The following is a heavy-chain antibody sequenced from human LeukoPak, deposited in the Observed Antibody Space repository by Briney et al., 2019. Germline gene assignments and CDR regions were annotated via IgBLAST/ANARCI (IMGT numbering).Heavy chain of an antibody. V-gene: IGHV3-21*01. D-gene: IGHD6-13*01. Sequence: GESLKISCAASGFTFSSYSMNWVRQAPGKGLEWVSSISSSSSYIYYADSVKGRFTISRDNAKNSLYLQMNSLRAEDTAVYYCARDLSSWSTLGLDYWGQGTLVTVSS. CDR3: ARDLSSWSTLGLDY. CDR2: ISSSSSYI. J-gene: IGHJ4*02. CDR1: GFTFSSYS.